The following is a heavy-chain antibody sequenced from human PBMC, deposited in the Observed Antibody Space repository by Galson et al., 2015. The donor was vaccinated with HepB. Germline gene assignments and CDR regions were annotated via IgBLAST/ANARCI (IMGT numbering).Heavy chain of an antibody. J-gene: IGHJ4*02. D-gene: IGHD4-17*01. V-gene: IGHV2-70*01. Sequence: PALVKPTQTVTLTCTFSGFSLNTRGMCVSWIRQPPGKALEWLALIDWEDDKYYSTSLKTRPTISKDTSKNQVVLTVANMDPVDTATYYCARTQTSVTTSYYFDNWGQGTLVTVSS. CDR1: GFSLNTRGMC. CDR3: ARTQTSVTTSYYFDN. CDR2: IDWEDDK.